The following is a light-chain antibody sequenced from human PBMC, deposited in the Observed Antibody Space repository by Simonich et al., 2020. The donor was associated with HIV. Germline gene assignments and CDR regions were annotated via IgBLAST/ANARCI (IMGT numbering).Light chain of an antibody. CDR2: WAS. Sequence: DIVMTQSPDSLAVSLGARATINCKSSQSFLSSSHNKTSLVWYQQKPGQPPNLLIYWASTREYGVPDRFSGSGSGTDFTRTISSLQAEDVAVYYGQQYYSTPYTFGQGTKLEIK. CDR3: QQYYSTPYT. J-gene: IGKJ2*01. CDR1: QSFLSSSHNKTS. V-gene: IGKV4-1*01.